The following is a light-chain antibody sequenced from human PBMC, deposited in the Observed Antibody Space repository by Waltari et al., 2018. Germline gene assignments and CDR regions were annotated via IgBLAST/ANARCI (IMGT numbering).Light chain of an antibody. CDR2: RNN. CDR1: TSNLGNNY. J-gene: IGLJ3*02. CDR3: AVWDDSLSVV. V-gene: IGLV1-47*01. Sequence: QSVLTQPPSASGAPGQRVPISCSGTTSNLGNNYVFWYQQLPGTAPQLLIYRNNQRPSGVPDRFSGSKSGTSASLDISGLRSEDEAEYYCAVWDDSLSVVFGGGTKLTVV.